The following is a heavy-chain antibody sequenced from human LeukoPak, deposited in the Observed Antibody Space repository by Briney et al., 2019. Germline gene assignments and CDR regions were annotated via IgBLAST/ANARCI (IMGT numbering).Heavy chain of an antibody. V-gene: IGHV4-59*01. CDR3: ARDSSGLNWFDP. CDR2: IYYSGTT. J-gene: IGHJ5*02. CDR1: GGSIRSYY. D-gene: IGHD6-19*01. Sequence: PSETLSLTCTVPGGSIRSYYWSWIRQPPGKGLEWIGYIYYSGTTNYNPSLKSRVTISVDTSKNQFSLKLSSVTAADTAVYYCARDSSGLNWFDPWGQGTLDTVSS.